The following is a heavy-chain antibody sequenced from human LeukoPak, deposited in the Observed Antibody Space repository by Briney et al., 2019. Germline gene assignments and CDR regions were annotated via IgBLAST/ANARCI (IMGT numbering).Heavy chain of an antibody. CDR2: IYHSGST. Sequence: SETLSLTCAVSGGSISSSNWWSWVRPPPGKGLEWIGEIYHSGSTNYNPSLKSRVTISVDKSKNQFSLKLSSVTAADTAVYYCARRAGAYSHPYDPWGQGTLVTVSS. V-gene: IGHV4-4*02. J-gene: IGHJ5*02. CDR1: GGSISSSNW. CDR3: ARRAGAYSHPYDP. D-gene: IGHD4/OR15-4a*01.